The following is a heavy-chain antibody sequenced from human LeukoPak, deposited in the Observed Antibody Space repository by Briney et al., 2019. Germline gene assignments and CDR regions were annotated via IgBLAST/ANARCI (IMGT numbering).Heavy chain of an antibody. D-gene: IGHD3-22*01. CDR3: AKTYDSSGYYSSVGYFQH. J-gene: IGHJ1*01. CDR1: GFTFSSYA. Sequence: GGSLRLSCAASGFTFSSYAMSWVRQASGKGLEWVSAISGSGGSTYYADSVKGRFTISRDNSKNTLYLQMNSLRAEDTAVYYCAKTYDSSGYYSSVGYFQHWGQGTLVTVSS. CDR2: ISGSGGST. V-gene: IGHV3-23*01.